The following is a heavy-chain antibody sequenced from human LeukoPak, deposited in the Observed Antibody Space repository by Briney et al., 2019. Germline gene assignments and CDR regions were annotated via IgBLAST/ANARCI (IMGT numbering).Heavy chain of an antibody. CDR1: GFTFDDYA. D-gene: IGHD6-19*01. CDR2: ISWNSGSV. CDR3: ARYATVAAHRDFDY. Sequence: GGSLRLSCAASGFTFDDYAMHWVRQAPGKGLEWVSGISWNSGSVGYADSVKGRFTISRDNAKNSLYLQMNSLRAEDTAVYYCARYATVAAHRDFDYWGQGTLVTVSS. J-gene: IGHJ4*02. V-gene: IGHV3-9*01.